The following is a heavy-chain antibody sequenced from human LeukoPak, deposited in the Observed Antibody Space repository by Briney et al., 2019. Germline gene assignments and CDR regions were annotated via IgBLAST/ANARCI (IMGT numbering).Heavy chain of an antibody. CDR3: ARRSQAAAGRGIDY. CDR1: GGSISSSSYY. V-gene: IGHV4-39*01. Sequence: SETLSLTCTVSGGSISSSSYYWGWIRQSPGKGLEWIGTMSNSGSTYYNPSLKSRVTISGDTAKNQFSLKLSSVTAADTAVYYCARRSQAAAGRGIDYWGQGTLVTVSS. D-gene: IGHD6-13*01. J-gene: IGHJ4*02. CDR2: MSNSGST.